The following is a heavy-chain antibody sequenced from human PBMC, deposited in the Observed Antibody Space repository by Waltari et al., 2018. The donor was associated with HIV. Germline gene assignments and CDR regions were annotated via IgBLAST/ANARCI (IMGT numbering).Heavy chain of an antibody. V-gene: IGHV3-53*01. Sequence: EVQLVESGGGLIQPGGSLRLSCAASGFTVSSNYMSWVRQAPGKGLEWVSVIYSGGSTYYADSVKGRFTISRDNSKNTLYLQMNSLRAEDTAVYYCARASRDGYNGIPFDYWGQGTLVTVSS. CDR3: ARASRDGYNGIPFDY. J-gene: IGHJ4*02. CDR2: IYSGGST. D-gene: IGHD5-12*01. CDR1: GFTVSSNY.